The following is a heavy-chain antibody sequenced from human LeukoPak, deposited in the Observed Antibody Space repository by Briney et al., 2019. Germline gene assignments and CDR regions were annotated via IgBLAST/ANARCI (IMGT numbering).Heavy chain of an antibody. D-gene: IGHD6-19*01. V-gene: IGHV3-30-3*01. CDR1: GFTFSSYA. Sequence: GGSLRLSCAASGFTFSSYAMHWVRQAPGKGLEWVAVISYDGSIKYYADSVKGRFTISRDNSKNTLYLQMNSLRAEDTAVYYCARDRSGWYFDYWGQGTLVTVSS. CDR2: ISYDGSIK. J-gene: IGHJ4*02. CDR3: ARDRSGWYFDY.